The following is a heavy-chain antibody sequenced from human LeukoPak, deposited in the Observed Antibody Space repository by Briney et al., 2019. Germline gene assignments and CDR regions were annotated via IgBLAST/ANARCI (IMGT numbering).Heavy chain of an antibody. Sequence: PGGSLRLSCAASGFTFSSHGMHWVRQAPGKGLEWVAVISYDGSNKYYADSVKGRFTISRDNSKNTLYLQMNSLRAEDTAVYYCAKDFNYGDYIDYWGQGTLVTVSS. D-gene: IGHD4-17*01. CDR2: ISYDGSNK. CDR1: GFTFSSHG. J-gene: IGHJ4*02. V-gene: IGHV3-30*18. CDR3: AKDFNYGDYIDY.